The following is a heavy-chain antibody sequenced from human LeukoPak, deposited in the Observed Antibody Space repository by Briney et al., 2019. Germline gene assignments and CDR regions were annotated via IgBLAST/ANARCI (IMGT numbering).Heavy chain of an antibody. J-gene: IGHJ4*02. V-gene: IGHV1-3*01. D-gene: IGHD6-19*01. CDR1: GYTFTSYS. Sequence: PEASVKVSCKASGYTFTSYSKYTIHWVRQAPGQWLEWMGWINAGIGETRYSQKFQGRVTFTGDTSANTVYMELNSLISEDTAVYYCARDSDTSDWAWVYWGQGTLVTVSS. CDR2: INAGIGET. CDR3: ARDSDTSDWAWVY.